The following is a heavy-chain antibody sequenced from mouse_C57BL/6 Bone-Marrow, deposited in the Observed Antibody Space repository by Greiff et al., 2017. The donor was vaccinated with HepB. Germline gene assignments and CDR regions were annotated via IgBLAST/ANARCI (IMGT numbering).Heavy chain of an antibody. D-gene: IGHD1-2*01. CDR1: GYTFTSYW. J-gene: IGHJ1*03. CDR3: ANSTASYWYFDV. V-gene: IGHV1-62-3*01. Sequence: QVQLQQPGAELVKPGASVKLSCKASGYTFTSYWMHWVKQRPGRGLEWIGRIYPGDGDTNYNGKFKGKATLTADKSSSTAYMQLSSLTSEDSAVYFCANSTASYWYFDVWGTGTTVTVSS. CDR2: IYPGDGDT.